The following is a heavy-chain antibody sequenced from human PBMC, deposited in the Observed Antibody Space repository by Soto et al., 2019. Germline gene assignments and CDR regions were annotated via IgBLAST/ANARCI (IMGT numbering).Heavy chain of an antibody. CDR1: GFTFSSYA. Sequence: GGSLRLSCAASGFTFSSYAMSWVRQAPGKGLEWVSAISGSGGSTYYADSVKGRFTISIDNSKNTLYLQMNSLRAEDTAVYYCAPARYYDSRGHNWFDPWGKGTLVTVSS. J-gene: IGHJ5*02. CDR3: APARYYDSRGHNWFDP. V-gene: IGHV3-23*01. CDR2: ISGSGGST. D-gene: IGHD3-22*01.